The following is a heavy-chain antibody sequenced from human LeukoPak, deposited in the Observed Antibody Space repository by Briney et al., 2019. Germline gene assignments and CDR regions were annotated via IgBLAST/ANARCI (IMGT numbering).Heavy chain of an antibody. CDR3: ATRFDP. V-gene: IGHV3-30*03. J-gene: IGHJ5*02. CDR1: GFTFSSYG. CDR2: ISYDGNIK. Sequence: PGGSLRLSCAASGFTFSSYGIHWVRQAPGKGLEWVAVISYDGNIKSYGDSVKGRFTISRDNSKNTLYLQMNSLRAEDTAVYYCATRFDPWGQGTLVTVSS.